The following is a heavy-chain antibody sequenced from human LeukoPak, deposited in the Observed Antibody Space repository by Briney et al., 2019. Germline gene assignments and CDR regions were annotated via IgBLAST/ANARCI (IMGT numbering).Heavy chain of an antibody. CDR2: INPNSGGT. V-gene: IGHV1-2*02. J-gene: IGHJ4*02. Sequence: ASVKVSCKASGYTFTGYYMHWVRQAPGQGLEWMGWINPNSGGTNYAQKFQGRVTMTRDTSISTAYMELSRLRSDDTAVYYRARGYYYDSSGYPFDYWGQGTLVTVSS. CDR3: ARGYYYDSSGYPFDY. D-gene: IGHD3-22*01. CDR1: GYTFTGYY.